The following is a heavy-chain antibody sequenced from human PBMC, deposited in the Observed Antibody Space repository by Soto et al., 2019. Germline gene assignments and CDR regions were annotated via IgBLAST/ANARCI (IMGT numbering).Heavy chain of an antibody. Sequence: PGGSLRLSCAASGFTFSSYEMNWVRQAPGEGLEWVSYISSSGSTIYYADSVKGRFTISRDNAKNSLYLQMNSLRAEDTAVYYCARDWPRYYDFWSGSFYGMDVWGQGTTVTVSS. J-gene: IGHJ6*02. V-gene: IGHV3-48*03. D-gene: IGHD3-3*01. CDR3: ARDWPRYYDFWSGSFYGMDV. CDR2: ISSSGSTI. CDR1: GFTFSSYE.